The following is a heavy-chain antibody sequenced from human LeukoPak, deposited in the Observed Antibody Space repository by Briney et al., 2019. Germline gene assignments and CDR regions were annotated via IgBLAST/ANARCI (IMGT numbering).Heavy chain of an antibody. CDR1: GYTFTGYY. Sequence: EASVKVSCKASGYTFTGYYMHWVRQAPGQGLEWMGRLNPNSGGTNYAQKFQGRVTMTRDTSISTAYMELSRLRSDDTAVYYCARDPGQYYYGSGSPDYWGQGTLVTVSS. V-gene: IGHV1-2*06. D-gene: IGHD3-10*01. CDR3: ARDPGQYYYGSGSPDY. J-gene: IGHJ4*02. CDR2: LNPNSGGT.